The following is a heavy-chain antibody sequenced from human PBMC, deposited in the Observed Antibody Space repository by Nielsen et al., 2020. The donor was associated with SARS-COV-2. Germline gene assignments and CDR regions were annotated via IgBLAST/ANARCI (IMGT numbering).Heavy chain of an antibody. CDR2: ISYDGSNK. J-gene: IGHJ6*02. D-gene: IGHD6-6*01. Sequence: GESLKISWAGSGFTFSSYAMHWVRQAPGKGLEWVAVISYDGSNKYYADSVKGRFTISRDNSKNTLYLQMNSLRVEDTAVYYCVKWVQLDLGYYYHGMDVWGQGTTVTVSS. V-gene: IGHV3-30*04. CDR3: VKWVQLDLGYYYHGMDV. CDR1: GFTFSSYA.